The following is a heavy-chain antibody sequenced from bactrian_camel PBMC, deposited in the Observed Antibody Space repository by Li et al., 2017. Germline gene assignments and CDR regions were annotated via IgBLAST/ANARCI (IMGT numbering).Heavy chain of an antibody. CDR3: ASGGRMGSSGNCYEWEYNI. J-gene: IGHJ4*01. Sequence: VQLVESGGGSVQAGGSLRLSCKISGLTYPSTRNCMGWFRQAPGKERGAVATLDNDGSTYYEDPVKGRFTISQDSAKNTVYLQMNNLKPEDTAMYICASGGRMGSSGNCYEWEYNIWGQGTQVTVS. D-gene: IGHD6*01. V-gene: IGHV3S55*01. CDR2: LDNDGST. CDR1: GLTYPSTRNC.